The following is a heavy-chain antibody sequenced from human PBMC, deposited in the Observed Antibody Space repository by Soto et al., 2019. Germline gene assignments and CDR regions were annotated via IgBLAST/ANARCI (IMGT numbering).Heavy chain of an antibody. D-gene: IGHD6-19*01. CDR1: GFTFSSYA. J-gene: IGHJ4*02. Sequence: DVQLLESGGALVQPGGSLRLSCAASGFTFSSYAMSWVRQAPGKGLEWVSTVSGSGGNTYYADSVKGRFTISRDNSKNTLYLEMISLRAEDMAIYYCAKGPHSSGWHYFDYWGQGTLVTVSS. CDR2: VSGSGGNT. CDR3: AKGPHSSGWHYFDY. V-gene: IGHV3-23*01.